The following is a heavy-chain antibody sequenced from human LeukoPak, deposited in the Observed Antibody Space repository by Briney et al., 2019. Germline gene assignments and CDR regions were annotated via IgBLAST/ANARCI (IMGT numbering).Heavy chain of an antibody. D-gene: IGHD3-3*01. CDR1: GFTFSAYY. CDR2: ISLTGDTI. V-gene: IGHV3-11*01. J-gene: IGHJ4*02. Sequence: PGGSLRLSCVASGFTFSAYYISWIRQAPGQGLEWVSYISLTGDTIYYADSVKGRFTISRDNAKNSLYLQMNSLRAEDTAVYYCANFGRFWSGSLEGYWGQGTLVTVSS. CDR3: ANFGRFWSGSLEGY.